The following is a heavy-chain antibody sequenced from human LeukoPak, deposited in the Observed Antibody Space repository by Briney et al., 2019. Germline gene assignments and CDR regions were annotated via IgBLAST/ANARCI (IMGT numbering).Heavy chain of an antibody. CDR2: VSAYNGNT. V-gene: IGHV1-18*01. J-gene: IGHJ2*01. D-gene: IGHD1-14*01. CDR1: GYTFTTYG. Sequence: GSVKVCCKAAGYTFTTYGISGVRQAPGQGLEVMAWVSAYNGNTDDAQNLQGRVTVTTDTSTSTAYMELRSLRSDDTAVYYCASARGWADRSWYFDLWGRGTLVTVSS. CDR3: ASARGWADRSWYFDL.